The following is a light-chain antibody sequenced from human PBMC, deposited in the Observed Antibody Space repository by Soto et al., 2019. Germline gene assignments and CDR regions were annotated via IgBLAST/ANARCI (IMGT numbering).Light chain of an antibody. Sequence: QSVLTQPASVSGSPGQSITISCTGTTSDIGGGYNYVSWYQQHPGKAPKLIIHDVSNRPSGVSNRFSGSKSGNMASLSISVLQAEDEAAYYCSSYTSSSTLFGGGTKLTVL. CDR1: TSDIGGGYNY. V-gene: IGLV2-14*03. CDR3: SSYTSSSTL. J-gene: IGLJ2*01. CDR2: DVS.